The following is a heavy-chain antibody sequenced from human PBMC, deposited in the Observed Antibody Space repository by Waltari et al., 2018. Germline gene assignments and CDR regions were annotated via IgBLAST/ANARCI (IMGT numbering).Heavy chain of an antibody. J-gene: IGHJ6*03. Sequence: QVQLQESGPGLVKPSETLSLTCGVSGYSISSGYSWGWIRQPPGKGLEWMGRFYHSGNTYEHTSLKSRVTLSVDTSSNQFSLNLKSVTATDTAVYYCARVADSSGLGYYNHYLMDVWGKGATVTVSS. CDR3: ARVADSSGLGYYNHYLMDV. V-gene: IGHV4-38-2*01. CDR1: GYSISSGYS. CDR2: FYHSGNT. D-gene: IGHD6-19*01.